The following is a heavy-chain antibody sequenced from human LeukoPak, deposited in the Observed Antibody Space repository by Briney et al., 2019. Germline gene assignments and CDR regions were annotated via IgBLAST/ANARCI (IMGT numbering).Heavy chain of an antibody. Sequence: SETLSLTCTVSGGSISSGGYYWSWIRQHPGKGLEWVGYIYYSGRTEHNPSLRGRLTISVDTSKNQFSLKLSSVTAADTAVYYCARLNFWSGYLDYWGQGTLVTVSS. CDR2: IYYSGRT. D-gene: IGHD3-3*01. CDR3: ARLNFWSGYLDY. V-gene: IGHV4-31*03. CDR1: GGSISSGGYY. J-gene: IGHJ4*02.